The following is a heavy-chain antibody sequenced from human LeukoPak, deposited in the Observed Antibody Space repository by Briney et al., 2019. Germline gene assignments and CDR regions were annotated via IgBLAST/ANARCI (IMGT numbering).Heavy chain of an antibody. CDR1: GGSISSYY. J-gene: IGHJ4*02. V-gene: IGHV4-4*09. Sequence: SETLSLTCTVSGGSISSYYWGWIRQPPGKGLEWSGDIYTSGSTNYNPSLKSRGTISVHPSKNQFSLTLSSVTAADTAVYYCARSRCPTRYYFDYWGQGTLVTVSS. CDR3: ARSRCPTRYYFDY. CDR2: IYTSGST. D-gene: IGHD5-12*01.